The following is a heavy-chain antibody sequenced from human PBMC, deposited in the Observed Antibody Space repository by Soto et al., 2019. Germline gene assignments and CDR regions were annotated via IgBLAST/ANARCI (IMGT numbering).Heavy chain of an antibody. V-gene: IGHV5-51*01. J-gene: IGHJ4*02. CDR2: IYPSDSDT. CDR3: ARQYSSFGF. Sequence: GESQKISSKGAGYNFPNYWSGWVRQLPGKGLECMGIIYPSDSDTRYSPSFQGQVVISADKSINTAYLQWGSLKALDTAMYYCARQYSSFGFWGQGTLVTVSS. D-gene: IGHD4-4*01. CDR1: GYNFPNYW.